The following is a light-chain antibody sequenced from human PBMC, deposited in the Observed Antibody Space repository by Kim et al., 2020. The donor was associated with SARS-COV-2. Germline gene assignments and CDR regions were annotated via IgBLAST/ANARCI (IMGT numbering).Light chain of an antibody. Sequence: EIVLTQSPGTLSLSPGERATLSCRASQSVNSNHLAWYQQKPGQAPRLLIYGASSRATGIPERFSGSGSGTDFTLTISRLGPEDFAVYYCQQYSRSPRTFGQGTKVDIK. J-gene: IGKJ1*01. CDR2: GAS. CDR3: QQYSRSPRT. CDR1: QSVNSNH. V-gene: IGKV3-20*01.